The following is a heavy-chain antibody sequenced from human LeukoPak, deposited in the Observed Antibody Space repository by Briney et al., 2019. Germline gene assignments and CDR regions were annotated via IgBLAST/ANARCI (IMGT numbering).Heavy chain of an antibody. CDR3: ARRSGYYYDSSGYYFDY. CDR2: IYPGDSDT. V-gene: IGHV5-51*01. CDR1: GYSFTSYW. D-gene: IGHD3-22*01. J-gene: IGHJ4*02. Sequence: GESLKISXKGSGYSFTSYWIGWVLQMPGKGLEWMGIIYPGDSDTRYSPSFQGQVTISADKSISTAYLQWSSLKASDTAMYYCARRSGYYYDSSGYYFDYWGQGTLVTVSS.